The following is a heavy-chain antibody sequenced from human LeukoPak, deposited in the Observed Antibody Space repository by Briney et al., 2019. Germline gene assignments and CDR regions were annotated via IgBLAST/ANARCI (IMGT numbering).Heavy chain of an antibody. V-gene: IGHV4-4*09. D-gene: IGHD2-2*01. CDR1: GGSISSYY. J-gene: IGHJ5*02. CDR2: IYTSGST. Sequence: SETLSLTCTVSGGSISSYYWSWIRQPPGKGLEWIGYIYTSGSTNYNPSLKSRVTISVDTSKNQFSLKLSSVTAADTAVYYCARHLGYCSSTSCHPSWFDPWGQGTLVNVSS. CDR3: ARHLGYCSSTSCHPSWFDP.